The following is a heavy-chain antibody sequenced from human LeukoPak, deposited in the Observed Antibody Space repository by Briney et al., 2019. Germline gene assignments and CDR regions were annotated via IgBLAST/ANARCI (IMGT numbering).Heavy chain of an antibody. CDR2: IYYSGST. D-gene: IGHD4-17*01. CDR1: GGSISSYY. J-gene: IGHJ6*03. CDR3: ARGRYGDGSYYYYMDV. Sequence: SETLSLTCTVSGGSISSYYWSWIRQPPGKGLEWIGYIYYSGSTNYNPSLKSRVTISVDTSKNQFSLKLSSVPAADTAVYYCARGRYGDGSYYYYMDVWGKGTTVTISS. V-gene: IGHV4-59*01.